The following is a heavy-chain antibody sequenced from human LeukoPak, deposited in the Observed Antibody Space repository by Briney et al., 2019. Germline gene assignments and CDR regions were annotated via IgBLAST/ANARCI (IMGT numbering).Heavy chain of an antibody. D-gene: IGHD1-1*01. CDR3: VMSWIRQESDS. Sequence: GGSLRLSCIASGFSFRDYWMSWVRQSPGKGLEWVADINPDGSGKTYVDSVKGRFTISRDNAKQSLYLQMDTLTAEDTAVYYCVMSWIRQESDSWGQGTLVTVSS. CDR2: INPDGSGK. V-gene: IGHV3-7*01. CDR1: GFSFRDYW. J-gene: IGHJ5*01.